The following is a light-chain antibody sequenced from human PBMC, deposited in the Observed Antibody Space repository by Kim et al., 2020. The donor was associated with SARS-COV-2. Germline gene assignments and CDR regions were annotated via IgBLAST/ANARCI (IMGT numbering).Light chain of an antibody. CDR3: QQCDGSPPYD. V-gene: IGKV3-20*01. CDR2: GAS. CDR1: QSVRSNY. Sequence: EIVLTQSPGTLSVSPGERATLSCRASQSVRSNYLAWYQQKPGQAPRLLIYGASNRATGIPDRFSGSGSGTDFTLTISRLEPEDFAVYYCQQCDGSPPYDFGQGTKVDIK. J-gene: IGKJ2*01.